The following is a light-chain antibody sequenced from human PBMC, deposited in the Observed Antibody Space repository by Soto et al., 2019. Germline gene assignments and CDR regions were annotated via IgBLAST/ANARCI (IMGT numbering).Light chain of an antibody. CDR1: SSNIGSNP. CDR3: AAWDDSLRGRV. V-gene: IGLV1-44*01. J-gene: IGLJ2*01. CDR2: SDN. Sequence: QSLLTQPPSASGTPGQRVTISCSGSSSNIGSNPVSWYQQLPGTAPKSLIYSDNQRPSGVPDRISGSRSGTSASLAISGLQSEDEAEYYCAAWDDSLRGRVFGGGTQLTVL.